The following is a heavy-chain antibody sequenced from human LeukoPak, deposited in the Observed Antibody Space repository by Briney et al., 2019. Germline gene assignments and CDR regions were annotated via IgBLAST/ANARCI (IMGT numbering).Heavy chain of an antibody. CDR2: IGTAGDT. CDR3: ARRDGGNSAFDY. D-gene: IGHD4-23*01. J-gene: IGHJ4*02. CDR1: GFTFSSYD. V-gene: IGHV3-13*01. Sequence: GGSLRLSCAASGFTFSSYDMHWVRHATGKGLEWVSAIGTAGDTYYPGSVKGRFTISRENAKNSLYLQMNSLRAGDTAVYYCARRDGGNSAFDYWGQGTLVTVSS.